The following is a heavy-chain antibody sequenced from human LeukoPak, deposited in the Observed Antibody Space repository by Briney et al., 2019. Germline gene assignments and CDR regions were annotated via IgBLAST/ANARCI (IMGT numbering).Heavy chain of an antibody. Sequence: ASVKVSCKASGYTFISYGISWVRQAPGQGLEWMGWISGYNGNTNYAQKLQGRVTMTTDTSTSTADMELRSLRSDDTAVYYCARDRRYYDSRDRGSDYWGQGTLVTVSS. J-gene: IGHJ4*02. CDR2: ISGYNGNT. D-gene: IGHD3-22*01. CDR3: ARDRRYYDSRDRGSDY. V-gene: IGHV1-18*01. CDR1: GYTFISYG.